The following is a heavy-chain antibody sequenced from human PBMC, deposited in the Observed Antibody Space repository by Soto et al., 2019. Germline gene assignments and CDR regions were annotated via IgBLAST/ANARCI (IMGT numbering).Heavy chain of an antibody. CDR3: AIDDPTAYFYDKRGFV. D-gene: IGHD3-22*01. CDR2: ISGTGNTI. V-gene: IGHV3-48*02. Sequence: EVQLVESGGGLVQPGGSLRLSCSVSGFTFSTYCLNWVRQAPGKGLEWVSYISGTGNTIHYAASVKGRFTISRDNVKNSLFLQMNSLRDEDTAVYYCAIDDPTAYFYDKRGFVWGRGTTGTVSS. J-gene: IGHJ6*02. CDR1: GFTFSTYC.